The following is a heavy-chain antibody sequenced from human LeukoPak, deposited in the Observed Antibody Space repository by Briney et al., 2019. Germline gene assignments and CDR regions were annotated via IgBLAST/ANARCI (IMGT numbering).Heavy chain of an antibody. Sequence: PSETLSLTCTVSGGSISSYYWSWIRQPAGKRLEWIGRIYTSGSTNYNPSLKSRVTMSVDTSKNQFSLKLSSVTAADTAVYYCASTVAGRDYYYYYGMDVWGQGTTVTVSS. CDR1: GGSISSYY. V-gene: IGHV4-4*07. D-gene: IGHD6-19*01. J-gene: IGHJ6*02. CDR3: ASTVAGRDYYYYYGMDV. CDR2: IYTSGST.